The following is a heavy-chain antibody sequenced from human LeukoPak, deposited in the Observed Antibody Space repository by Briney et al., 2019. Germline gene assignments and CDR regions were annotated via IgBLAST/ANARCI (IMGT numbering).Heavy chain of an antibody. Sequence: GASVKVSCKASGGTFSSYAISWVRPAPGQGLEWMGGIIPIFGTANYAQKFQGRVTITADESTSTAYMELSSLRSEDTAVYYCARESMRGQPSLYWGQGTLVTVSS. J-gene: IGHJ4*02. CDR1: GGTFSSYA. D-gene: IGHD3-10*01. CDR3: ARESMRGQPSLY. V-gene: IGHV1-69*13. CDR2: IIPIFGTA.